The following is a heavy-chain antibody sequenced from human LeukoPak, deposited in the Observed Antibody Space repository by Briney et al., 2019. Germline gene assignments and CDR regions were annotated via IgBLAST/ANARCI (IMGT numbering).Heavy chain of an antibody. CDR1: GFTFSSYW. Sequence: GGSLRLSCAASGFTFSSYWMHWVRQAPGKGLVWVSRINSDGSSTSYADSVKGRFTISRDNAKNTLYLQMNSLRAEDTAVYYCARVPGFWSGFIDYWGQGTLVTVSS. V-gene: IGHV3-74*01. J-gene: IGHJ4*02. D-gene: IGHD3-3*01. CDR2: INSDGSST. CDR3: ARVPGFWSGFIDY.